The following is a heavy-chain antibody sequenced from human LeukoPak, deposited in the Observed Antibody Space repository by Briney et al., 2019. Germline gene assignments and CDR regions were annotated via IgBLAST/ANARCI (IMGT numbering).Heavy chain of an antibody. Sequence: GGSLRLSCAASGFTFSSYWMSWVRQAPGKGLEWVANIKQDGSEKYYVDPVKGRFTISRDNAKNSLYLQMNSLRAEDTAVYYCARGPLYGDYDYYFDYWGQGTLVTVSS. D-gene: IGHD4-17*01. J-gene: IGHJ4*02. CDR3: ARGPLYGDYDYYFDY. CDR2: IKQDGSEK. V-gene: IGHV3-7*01. CDR1: GFTFSSYW.